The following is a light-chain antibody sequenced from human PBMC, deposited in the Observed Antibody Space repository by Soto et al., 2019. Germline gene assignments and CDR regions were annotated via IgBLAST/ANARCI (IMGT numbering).Light chain of an antibody. CDR3: SSFTNSYFYV. J-gene: IGLJ1*01. CDR1: GSDIGAYNY. CDR2: GVT. V-gene: IGLV2-14*01. Sequence: QSALTQPASVSGSPGQSITISCTGSGSDIGAYNYVSWYQQHPGKAPKLLIHGVTRRPSGVSSRFSASKSAYTASLTISGVQAEDEANYDCSSFTNSYFYVFGHGTKITVL.